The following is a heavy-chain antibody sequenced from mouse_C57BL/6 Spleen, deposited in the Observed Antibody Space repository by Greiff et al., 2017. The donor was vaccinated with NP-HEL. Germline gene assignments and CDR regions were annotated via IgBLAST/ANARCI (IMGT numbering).Heavy chain of an antibody. CDR2: IDPSDSYT. Sequence: QVQLKQPGAELVMPGASVKLSCKASGYTFTSYWMHWVKQRPGQGLEWIGEIDPSDSYTNYNQKFKGKSTLTVDKSSSIAYMQLSSLTSEDSAVYYCARRDGNYADYWGQGTTLTVSS. D-gene: IGHD2-1*01. CDR3: ARRDGNYADY. J-gene: IGHJ2*01. CDR1: GYTFTSYW. V-gene: IGHV1-69*01.